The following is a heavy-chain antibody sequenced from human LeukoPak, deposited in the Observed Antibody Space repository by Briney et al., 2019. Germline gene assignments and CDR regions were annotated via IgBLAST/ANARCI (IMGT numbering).Heavy chain of an antibody. Sequence: PSETLSLTCTVSGGSISSHYWSWIRQPPGKGLEWIGYIYYSGSTNYNPSLKSRVTISVDTYKNQFSLKLSSVTAADTAVYYCARLSDGYYFDYWGQGTLVTVSS. V-gene: IGHV4-59*11. CDR3: ARLSDGYYFDY. J-gene: IGHJ4*02. CDR2: IYYSGST. D-gene: IGHD5-24*01. CDR1: GGSISSHY.